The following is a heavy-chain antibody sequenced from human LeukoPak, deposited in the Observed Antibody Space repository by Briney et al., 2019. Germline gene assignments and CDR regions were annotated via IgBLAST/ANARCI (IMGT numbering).Heavy chain of an antibody. CDR1: GFAPSSYW. CDR3: ATRDYTSSKY. J-gene: IGHJ4*02. Sequence: GGSLRLSCAASGFAPSSYWMHWVRQVPGKGLVWVSDINSDGSTTRYADSVKGRFTISRDNAKNTLYLEMNSLRAEDTAVYYCATRDYTSSKYWGQGTLVTVSP. D-gene: IGHD2-2*01. CDR2: INSDGSTT. V-gene: IGHV3-74*01.